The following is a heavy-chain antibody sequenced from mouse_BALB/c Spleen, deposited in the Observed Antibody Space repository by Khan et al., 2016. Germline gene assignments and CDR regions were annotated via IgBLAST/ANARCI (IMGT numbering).Heavy chain of an antibody. J-gene: IGHJ4*01. V-gene: IGHV9-1*02. D-gene: IGHD6-1*01. CDR2: IKTYTGEA. Sequence: QIQLVQSGPELKKPGETVKISCKASGCAFTNYGMNWVKQAPGKGLKWMGWIKTYTGEATYADDFKGRFAFSLETSASTAYLQINNLKNEDMATYFCARRRQLDLYYAMDYWGQGTSVTVSS. CDR3: ARRRQLDLYYAMDY. CDR1: GCAFTNYG.